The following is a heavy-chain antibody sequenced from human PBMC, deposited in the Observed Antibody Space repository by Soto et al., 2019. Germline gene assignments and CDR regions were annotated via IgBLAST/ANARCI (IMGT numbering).Heavy chain of an antibody. CDR3: VRDQKYFRVNGNWFDS. CDR2: VSGNNGAS. J-gene: IGHJ5*01. V-gene: IGHV1-18*04. D-gene: IGHD2-2*01. Sequence: QVQLMQSGTEVKKPGASVKVSCKASGYTSADFGISWERQAPGQGLEWMGWVSGNNGASNPAPKVQGRITMTLDTSTGVSYMALRSLRSDDTAIYYCVRDQKYFRVNGNWFDSWGQGTLVSVSS. CDR1: GYTSADFG.